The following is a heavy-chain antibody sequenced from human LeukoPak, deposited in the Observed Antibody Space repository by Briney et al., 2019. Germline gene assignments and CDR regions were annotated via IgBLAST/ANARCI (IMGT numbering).Heavy chain of an antibody. V-gene: IGHV4-31*11. CDR1: GGSISSGDAY. CDR2: IYYSGST. CDR3: ARNSDGGGYHPPYYFDY. J-gene: IGHJ4*02. Sequence: SQTLSLTCAVSGGSISSGDAYWNWVRQHPGKGLEWIGYIYYSGSTYYNPSLKSRVTISVDTSKNQFFLKLSSVTAADTAVYYCARNSDGGGYHPPYYFDYWGQGTPVTVSS. D-gene: IGHD3-22*01.